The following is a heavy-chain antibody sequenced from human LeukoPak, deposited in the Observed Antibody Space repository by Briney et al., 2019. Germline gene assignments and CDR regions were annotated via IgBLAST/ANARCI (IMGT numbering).Heavy chain of an antibody. J-gene: IGHJ4*02. Sequence: PGGSLRLSCAASGFTFSSYAMSWVRQAPGKGLEWVLAISGSGGSTYYADSVKGRFTISRDNSKNTLYLQMNSLRAEDTAVYYCATDNWNYVSYFDYWGQGTLVTVSS. CDR2: ISGSGGST. V-gene: IGHV3-23*01. CDR1: GFTFSSYA. D-gene: IGHD1-7*01. CDR3: ATDNWNYVSYFDY.